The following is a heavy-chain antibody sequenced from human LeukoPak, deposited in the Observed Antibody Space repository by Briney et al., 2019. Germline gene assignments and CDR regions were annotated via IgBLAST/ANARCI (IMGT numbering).Heavy chain of an antibody. D-gene: IGHD2-2*01. V-gene: IGHV3-23*01. CDR2: ISGSGGST. Sequence: GGSLRLSCAASGFTFSSYAMSWVRQAPGKGLEWVSAISGSGGSTYYADSVKGRFTISRDNSKNTLYLQMNSLRAEDTAVYYCAKEGIVVVPAARGYFDHWGQGTLVTVSS. J-gene: IGHJ4*02. CDR3: AKEGIVVVPAARGYFDH. CDR1: GFTFSSYA.